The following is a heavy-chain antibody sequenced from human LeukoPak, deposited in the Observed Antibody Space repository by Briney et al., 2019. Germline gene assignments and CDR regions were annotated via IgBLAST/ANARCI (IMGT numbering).Heavy chain of an antibody. CDR1: GGSISSSNW. V-gene: IGHV4-4*02. CDR3: ARARRVVVGAPYYFDY. J-gene: IGHJ4*02. CDR2: VYHSGST. Sequence: SGTLSLTCPVSGGSISSSNWWSWVRQPPGKGLEWIGEVYHSGSTNYNPSLKSRVSISVDKSKNQFSLKLSSVTAADTAVYYCARARRVVVGAPYYFDYWGQGTLVTVSS. D-gene: IGHD2-15*01.